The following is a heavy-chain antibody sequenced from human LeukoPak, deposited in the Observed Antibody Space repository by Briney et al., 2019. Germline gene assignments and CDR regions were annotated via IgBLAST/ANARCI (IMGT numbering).Heavy chain of an antibody. Sequence: SETLSLTCTVSGYSISSGYYWGWIRQSPGKGLEWIASFYNSGSTYYTPSLKSRVTISVDTSKNQFSLKLSSVTAADTAVYYCARVARCTSCFDVDYWGQGTLVTVSS. J-gene: IGHJ4*02. CDR1: GYSISSGYY. V-gene: IGHV4-38-2*02. D-gene: IGHD2-2*01. CDR2: FYNSGST. CDR3: ARVARCTSCFDVDY.